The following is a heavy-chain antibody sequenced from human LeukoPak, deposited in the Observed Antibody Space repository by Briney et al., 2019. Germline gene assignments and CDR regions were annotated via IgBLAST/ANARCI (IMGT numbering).Heavy chain of an antibody. Sequence: GGSLRLSCAASGFTFSNAWMSWVRQAPGKGLEWVGRIKSKTDGGTTDYAAPVKGRFTISRDDSKNTLYLQMNSLKTEDTAVYYCTTSLWYYDSSGYYLVDYWGQGTLVTVSS. D-gene: IGHD3-22*01. CDR1: GFTFSNAW. J-gene: IGHJ4*02. CDR2: IKSKTDGGTT. V-gene: IGHV3-15*01. CDR3: TTSLWYYDSSGYYLVDY.